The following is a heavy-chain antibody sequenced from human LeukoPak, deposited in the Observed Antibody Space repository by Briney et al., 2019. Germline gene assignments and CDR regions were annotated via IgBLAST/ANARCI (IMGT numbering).Heavy chain of an antibody. D-gene: IGHD3-22*01. V-gene: IGHV1-2*02. CDR3: ARASYYYDSSGYPGYYFDY. J-gene: IGHJ4*02. Sequence: ASVKDSRKASGYTFTGYYMHWVRQAPGQGLEWMGWINPNSGGTNYAQKFQGRVTMTRDTSISTAYMELSRLRSDDTAVYYCARASYYYDSSGYPGYYFDYWGQGTLVTVSS. CDR1: GYTFTGYY. CDR2: INPNSGGT.